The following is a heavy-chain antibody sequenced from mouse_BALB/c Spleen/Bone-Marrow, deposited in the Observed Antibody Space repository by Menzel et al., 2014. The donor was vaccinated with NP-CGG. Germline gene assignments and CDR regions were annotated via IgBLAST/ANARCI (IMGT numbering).Heavy chain of an antibody. CDR2: IDTSDSYT. V-gene: IGHV1-69*01. Sequence: VKLHESGTELVMPGASVKMSCKASGYAFTDRWIHWVKQRPGQGLEWIGAIDTSDSYTNYNQKFKGKATLTVDESSSTAYIHLSSLTSEDSAVYYCARGGDDFSLDYWGQRASVTVSS. D-gene: IGHD2-4*01. CDR1: GYAFTDRW. J-gene: IGHJ4*01. CDR3: ARGGDDFSLDY.